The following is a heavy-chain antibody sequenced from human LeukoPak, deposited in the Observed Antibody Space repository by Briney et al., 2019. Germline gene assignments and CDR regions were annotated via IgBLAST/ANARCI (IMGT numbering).Heavy chain of an antibody. V-gene: IGHV3-73*01. CDR1: GFSFSASA. Sequence: GGSLRLSCAASGFSFSASAMHWVRQASGKGLEWVGRIRSKGNSYATEYGASVKGRFTISRDDSKNTAYLQMDSLKSEDTAVYYCTGPYSSSWSWGQGTLVIVSS. CDR3: TGPYSSSWS. J-gene: IGHJ5*02. D-gene: IGHD6-13*01. CDR2: IRSKGNSYAT.